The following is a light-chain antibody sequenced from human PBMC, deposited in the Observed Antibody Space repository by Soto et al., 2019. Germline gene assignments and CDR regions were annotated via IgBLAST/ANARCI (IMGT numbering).Light chain of an antibody. CDR1: QSVSSY. J-gene: IGKJ5*01. V-gene: IGKV3-11*01. CDR3: QQRSNWPPIT. Sequence: EIVCTQSPATLSLSPGERATLSCRATQSVSSYLAWYQQKPGQAPRLLIYGASNRATGIPARFSGSGSGTDFTLTISSLEPEDFAVYYCQQRSNWPPITFGQGTRLEI. CDR2: GAS.